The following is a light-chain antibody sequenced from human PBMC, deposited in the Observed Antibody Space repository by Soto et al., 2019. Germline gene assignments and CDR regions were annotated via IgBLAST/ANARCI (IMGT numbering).Light chain of an antibody. CDR3: QQYAKWPPQT. CDR1: QSVSSN. CDR2: GAS. V-gene: IGKV3D-15*01. Sequence: EIVMTQSPATLSVSPGARAPLSCRASQSVSSNLAWYQQKPGQAPRLLIYGASTRATGIPDRFSGSGSGTDFTLTISRLEPEDSAVYYCQQYAKWPPQTFGQGTKVDIK. J-gene: IGKJ1*01.